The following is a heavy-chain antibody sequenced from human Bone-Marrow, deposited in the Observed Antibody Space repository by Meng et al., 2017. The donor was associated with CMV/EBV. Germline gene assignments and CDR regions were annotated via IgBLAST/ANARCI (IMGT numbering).Heavy chain of an antibody. D-gene: IGHD6-13*01. V-gene: IGHV1-2*02. CDR2: INPNSGGT. CDR3: AKDQGGERGVGIAAAGLEGGMDV. CDR1: GYTFTGYY. J-gene: IGHJ6*02. Sequence: ASVKVSCKASGYTFTGYYMHWVRQAPGQGLEWMGWINPNSGGTNYAQKFQGRVTMTRDTSISTVYMDLSCLRSEDTAVYYCAKDQGGERGVGIAAAGLEGGMDVWGQGTTVTVSS.